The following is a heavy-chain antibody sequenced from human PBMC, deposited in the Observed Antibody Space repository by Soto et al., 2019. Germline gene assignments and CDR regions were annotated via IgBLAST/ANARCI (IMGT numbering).Heavy chain of an antibody. Sequence: GGSLRLSCAASGFTVSSNYMSWVRQAPGKGLEWVSVIYSGGSTYYADSVKGRFTISRHNSKNTLYLQMNSLRAEDTAVYYCARVVKEWLRFRYYYYMDVWGKGTTVTVSS. CDR2: IYSGGST. V-gene: IGHV3-53*04. D-gene: IGHD5-12*01. CDR3: ARVVKEWLRFRYYYYMDV. CDR1: GFTVSSNY. J-gene: IGHJ6*03.